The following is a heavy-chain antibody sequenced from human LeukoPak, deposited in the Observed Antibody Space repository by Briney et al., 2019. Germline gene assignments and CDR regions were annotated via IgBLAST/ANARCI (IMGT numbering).Heavy chain of an antibody. CDR3: ATEGGYYDSSGYYSVDY. Sequence: ASVKVSCKVSGYTLTELSMHWVRQAPGKGREWMGGFDPEDGETIYAQKFQGRVTMTEDTSTDTAYMELSSLRSEDTAVYYCATEGGYYDSSGYYSVDYWGQGTLVTVSS. J-gene: IGHJ4*02. CDR1: GYTLTELS. CDR2: FDPEDGET. D-gene: IGHD3-22*01. V-gene: IGHV1-24*01.